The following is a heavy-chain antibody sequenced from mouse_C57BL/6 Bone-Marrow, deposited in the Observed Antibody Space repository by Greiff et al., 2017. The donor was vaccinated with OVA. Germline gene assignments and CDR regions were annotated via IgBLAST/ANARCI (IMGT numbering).Heavy chain of an antibody. CDR2: IYPGCGST. D-gene: IGHD1-1*01. J-gene: IGHJ1*03. CDR1: GFTFTSYW. Sequence: VQLQQSGAELVKPGASVKMSCKASGFTFTSYWITWVKQRPGQGLEWIGDIYPGCGSTNYNEKFKSKATLTVDTTSSTAYMHLSSLTSEDSAVSYCARRYYDSSWYFDVWGRGTTVTVSS. V-gene: IGHV1-55*01. CDR3: ARRYYDSSWYFDV.